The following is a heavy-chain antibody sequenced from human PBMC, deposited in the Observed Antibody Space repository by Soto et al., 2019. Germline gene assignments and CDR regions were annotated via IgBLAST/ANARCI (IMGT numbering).Heavy chain of an antibody. D-gene: IGHD6-13*01. CDR1: GFTFSSYG. Sequence: PGGSLRLSCAASGFTFSSYGMHWVRQAPGKGLEWVAVISYDGSNKYYADSVKGRFTISRDNSKNTLYLQMNSLRAEDTAVYYCAKDTSVMGYSSSWKGGGAEAEYYYYGMDVWGQGTTVTVSS. CDR2: ISYDGSNK. CDR3: AKDTSVMGYSSSWKGGGAEAEYYYYGMDV. J-gene: IGHJ6*02. V-gene: IGHV3-30*18.